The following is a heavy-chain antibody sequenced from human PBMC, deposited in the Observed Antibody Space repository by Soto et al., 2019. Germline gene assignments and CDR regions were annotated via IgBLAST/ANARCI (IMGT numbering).Heavy chain of an antibody. CDR1: GFTFSSYS. CDR3: ARDRWDMVRGVIMYYYGMDV. Sequence: GGSLRLSCAASGFTFSSYSMNWVRQAPGKGLEWVSSISSSSSYIYYADSVKGRFTISRDNAKNSLYLQMNSLRAEDTAVYYCARDRWDMVRGVIMYYYGMDVWGQGTTVTVSS. CDR2: ISSSSSYI. V-gene: IGHV3-21*01. J-gene: IGHJ6*02. D-gene: IGHD3-10*01.